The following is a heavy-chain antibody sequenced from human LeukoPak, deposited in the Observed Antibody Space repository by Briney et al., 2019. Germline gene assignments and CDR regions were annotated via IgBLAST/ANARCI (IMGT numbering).Heavy chain of an antibody. CDR1: GFTFSKHA. V-gene: IGHV3-23*01. J-gene: IGHJ4*02. CDR3: AAAVNTGRAEHY. D-gene: IGHD4-17*01. CDR2: ISGGGGNT. Sequence: GGSLRLSCAASGFTFSKHAMSWVRQAPGKGLEWVSSISGGGGNTYYADSVKGRFTISRDNSKNTLFLHINSLSAEDTAVYYCAAAVNTGRAEHYWGQGTLVTVSS.